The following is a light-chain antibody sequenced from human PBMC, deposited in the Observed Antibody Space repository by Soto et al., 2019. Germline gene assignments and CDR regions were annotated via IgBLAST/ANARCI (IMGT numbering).Light chain of an antibody. Sequence: DSQMTRSPSSLSACIGDRITISCQASHDITNYLNWYQQKPGKAPKLLIYDASNLEAGVPSRFSGSGSGTDFTFTINDLQPEDIATYYCQQYNSLPPWTFGQGTKVEI. CDR3: QQYNSLPPWT. CDR2: DAS. J-gene: IGKJ1*01. CDR1: HDITNY. V-gene: IGKV1-33*01.